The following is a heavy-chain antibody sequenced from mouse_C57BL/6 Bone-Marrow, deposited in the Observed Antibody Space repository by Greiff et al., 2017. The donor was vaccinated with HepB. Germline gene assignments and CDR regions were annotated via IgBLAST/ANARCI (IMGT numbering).Heavy chain of an antibody. J-gene: IGHJ4*01. CDR2: IYPRDGST. Sequence: QVQLQQSDAELVKPGASVKISCKVSGYTFTDHTIHWMKQRPEQGLEWIGYIYPRDGSTKYNEKFKGKATLTAYKSSSTAYMQLNSLTAEDSAVYFCARYYYGEAYYAMDYWGQGTSVTVSS. D-gene: IGHD1-1*01. V-gene: IGHV1-78*01. CDR3: ARYYYGEAYYAMDY. CDR1: GYTFTDHT.